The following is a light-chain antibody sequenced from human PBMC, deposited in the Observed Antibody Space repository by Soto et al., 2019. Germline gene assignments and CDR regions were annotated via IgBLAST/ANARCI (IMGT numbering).Light chain of an antibody. V-gene: IGKV3D-15*01. CDR1: QNINSN. J-gene: IGKJ5*01. CDR3: QQYNNWPPRYT. CDR2: DAS. Sequence: EVVMTQSPDTLSVSPGERATLSCRASQNINSNLAWYQQKPGQAPRLLIYDASIRATGIPARFSGSGSGTEFALTIASLESEDFAVYYGQQYNNWPPRYTFGQGTRLAIK.